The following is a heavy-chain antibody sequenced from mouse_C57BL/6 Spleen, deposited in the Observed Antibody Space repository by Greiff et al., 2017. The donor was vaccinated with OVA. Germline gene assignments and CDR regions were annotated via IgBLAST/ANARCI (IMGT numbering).Heavy chain of an antibody. CDR2: IDPENGDT. Sequence: EVQLQQSGAELVRPGASVKLSCTASGFNFKDDYMHWVKQRPEQGLEWIGWIDPENGDTEYASKFQGKATITADTSSNTAYLQLSSLTSEDTAVYYCTASTRVTTYCDYWGQGTTLTVSS. D-gene: IGHD2-5*01. CDR1: GFNFKDDY. J-gene: IGHJ2*01. CDR3: TASTRVTTYCDY. V-gene: IGHV14-4*01.